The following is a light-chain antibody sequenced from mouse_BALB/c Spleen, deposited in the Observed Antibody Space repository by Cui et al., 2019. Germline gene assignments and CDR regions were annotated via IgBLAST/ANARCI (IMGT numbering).Light chain of an antibody. V-gene: IGKV4-55*01. CDR1: SSVSY. Sequence: QIVLTQSPAIMSASPGEKVTMTCSASSSVSYMYWYQQKPGYSPRLLIYDTSNLASGVPVRFSGSGSGTSYSLTISRMEAEDAATYYCQQWSSYPLTFGAGTKLELK. CDR3: QQWSSYPLT. J-gene: IGKJ5*01. CDR2: DTS.